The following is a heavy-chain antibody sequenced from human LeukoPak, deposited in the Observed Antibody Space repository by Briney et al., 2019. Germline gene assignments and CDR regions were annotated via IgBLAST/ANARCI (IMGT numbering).Heavy chain of an antibody. CDR2: ISYDGSNK. CDR3: ARDDLRGYSSSWYGIFDY. V-gene: IGHV3-30-3*01. Sequence: GGSLRLSCAASGFIFSSYPLNWVRQAPGKGLEWVAVISYDGSNKYYADSVKGRFTISRDNSKNTLYPQMNSLRAEDTAVYYCARDDLRGYSSSWYGIFDYWGQGTLVTVSS. CDR1: GFIFSSYP. J-gene: IGHJ4*02. D-gene: IGHD6-13*01.